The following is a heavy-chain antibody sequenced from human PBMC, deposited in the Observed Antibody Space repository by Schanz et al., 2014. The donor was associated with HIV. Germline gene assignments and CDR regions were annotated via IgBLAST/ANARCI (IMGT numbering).Heavy chain of an antibody. J-gene: IGHJ6*02. CDR2: ISGSGGST. CDR1: GFTFSSYA. CDR3: ARLLVTPFSYNYGLDV. D-gene: IGHD2-21*02. V-gene: IGHV3-23*01. Sequence: EVQLLESGGGLVQPGGSLRLSCAASGFTFSSYAMSWVRQAPGKGLEWVSAISGSGGSTYYADSVKGRFTISRDNSKNTLYLQMNSLRVEDTALYYCARLLVTPFSYNYGLDVWGQGTTVTVSS.